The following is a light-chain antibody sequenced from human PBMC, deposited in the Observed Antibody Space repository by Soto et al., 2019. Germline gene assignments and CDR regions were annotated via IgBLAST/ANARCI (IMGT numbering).Light chain of an antibody. CDR1: QSVSSN. Sequence: MPRPPATLSMSKGERATLSCRASQSVSSNLAWYQQKPGQAPRLLIYGASTRATGIPARFSGSGSGTEFTLTISSLQSEDFAVYYCQQYNNLPPWTFGQVSNVDVK. V-gene: IGKV3-15*01. CDR2: GAS. J-gene: IGKJ1*01. CDR3: QQYNNLPPWT.